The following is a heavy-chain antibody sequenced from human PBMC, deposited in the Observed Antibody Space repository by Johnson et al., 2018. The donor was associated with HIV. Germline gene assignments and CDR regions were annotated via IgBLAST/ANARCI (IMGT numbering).Heavy chain of an antibody. V-gene: IGHV3-30*04. CDR2: ISFDGNLT. J-gene: IGHJ3*01. D-gene: IGHD3-10*01. Sequence: QMQLVESGGGVVQPGRSLRLSCAASGFTFSSYAMHWVRQPPGKGLEWVAIISFDGNLTKYADSVKGRFTISRDNSKNTLYLQMTSLRQDDTAVYSCYCTEHVGAGSESKGTLDAWGQGTMVTVAA. CDR1: GFTFSSYA. CDR3: YCTEHVGAGSESKGTLDA.